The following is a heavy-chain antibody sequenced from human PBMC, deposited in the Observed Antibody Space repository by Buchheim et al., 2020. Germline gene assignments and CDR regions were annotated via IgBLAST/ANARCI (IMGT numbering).Heavy chain of an antibody. D-gene: IGHD6-25*01. CDR2: IWYDGSNK. J-gene: IGHJ6*02. CDR3: ARDPTILDRGAPLGMEV. CDR1: GFTFSSYG. V-gene: IGHV3-33*01. Sequence: QVHLVESGGGVVQPGRSLTLSCAAPAASGFTFSSYGMHWVRQAPGKGLEWVALIWYDGSNKYYADSVKGRFTISRDNSKNTPYLQMNSLRVEDTAVYYCARDPTILDRGAPLGMEVGGQGTT.